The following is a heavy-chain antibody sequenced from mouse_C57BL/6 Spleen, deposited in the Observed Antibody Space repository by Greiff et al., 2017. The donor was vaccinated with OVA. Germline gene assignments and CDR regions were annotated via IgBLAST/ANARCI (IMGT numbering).Heavy chain of an antibody. V-gene: IGHV1-81*01. CDR3: ARDLTTVVPLYAMDY. CDR1: GYTFTSYG. D-gene: IGHD1-1*01. J-gene: IGHJ4*01. Sequence: QVQLQQSGAELARPGASVKLSCKASGYTFTSYGISWVKQRTGQGLEWIGEIYSRSGNTYYNEKFKGKATLTADKSSSTAYMELRSLTSEDSAVYFCARDLTTVVPLYAMDYWGQGTSVTVSS. CDR2: IYSRSGNT.